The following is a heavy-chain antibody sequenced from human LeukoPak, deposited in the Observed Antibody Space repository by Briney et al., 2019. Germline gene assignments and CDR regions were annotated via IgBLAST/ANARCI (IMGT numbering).Heavy chain of an antibody. D-gene: IGHD6-13*01. J-gene: IGHJ4*02. V-gene: IGHV3-30*18. CDR1: GFTFSSYG. CDR3: AKEYSNKWVNFGY. Sequence: GGSLRLSCAASGFTFSSYGMHWVRQAPGKGLEWVAVTSYDGSSTYYADSVKGRFTISRDNSKNTLFLQMNSLRAEDTAVYYCAKEYSNKWVNFGYWGQGTLVTVSS. CDR2: TSYDGSST.